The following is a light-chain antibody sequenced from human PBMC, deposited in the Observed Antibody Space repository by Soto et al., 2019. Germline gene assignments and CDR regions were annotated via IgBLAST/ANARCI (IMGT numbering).Light chain of an antibody. Sequence: EIVMTQSPATLSLSPGERVTLSCRASQSVSSKLAWYQQKPGQAPRLRIYGASIRATDIPARFSGSGSGTEFTLTISRLQSEDFAIFYCQQYSNWPYTFGQGTKLEIK. J-gene: IGKJ2*01. V-gene: IGKV3-15*01. CDR1: QSVSSK. CDR2: GAS. CDR3: QQYSNWPYT.